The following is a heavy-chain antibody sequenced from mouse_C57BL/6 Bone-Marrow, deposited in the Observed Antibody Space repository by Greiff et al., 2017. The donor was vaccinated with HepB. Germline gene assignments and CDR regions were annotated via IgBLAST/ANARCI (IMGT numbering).Heavy chain of an antibody. CDR1: GFTFSDYY. CDR3: ARPGDYYAMDY. J-gene: IGHJ4*01. CDR2: INYDGSST. V-gene: IGHV5-16*01. Sequence: EVQRVESEGGLVQPGSSMKLSCTASGFTFSDYYMAWVRQVPEKGLEWVANINYDGSSTYYLDSLKSRFIISRDNAKNILYLQMSSLKSEDTATYYCARPGDYYAMDYWGQGTSVTVSS.